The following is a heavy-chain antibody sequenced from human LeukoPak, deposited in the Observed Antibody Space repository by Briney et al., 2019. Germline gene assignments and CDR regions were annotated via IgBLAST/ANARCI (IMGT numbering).Heavy chain of an antibody. D-gene: IGHD1-7*01. CDR3: ASRAGKPGNTPWCFDY. V-gene: IGHV3-7*01. CDR1: GFTFTNYW. CDR2: IRQDGSET. J-gene: IGHJ4*02. Sequence: GGSLRLSCAASGFTFTNYWVTWVRQAPGKGPEWVANIRQDGSETNYVDSVRGRFTIARDNTKNSLYLRMTSLRGEDTAVYYCASRAGKPGNTPWCFDYWGQGALVTVSS.